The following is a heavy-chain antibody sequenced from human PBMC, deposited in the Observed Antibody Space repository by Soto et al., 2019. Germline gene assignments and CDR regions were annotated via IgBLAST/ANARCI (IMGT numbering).Heavy chain of an antibody. J-gene: IGHJ4*02. Sequence: SETLSLTCTVSGGSISSGGYYWSWIRQHPGKGLEWIGYIYYSGSTYYNPSLKSRVTISVDRSKNQFSLKLSSVTAADTAVYYCAAGGGLPRYYWGQGNLVTVSS. CDR3: AAGGGLPRYY. CDR2: IYYSGST. V-gene: IGHV4-31*03. CDR1: GGSISSGGYY. D-gene: IGHD5-12*01.